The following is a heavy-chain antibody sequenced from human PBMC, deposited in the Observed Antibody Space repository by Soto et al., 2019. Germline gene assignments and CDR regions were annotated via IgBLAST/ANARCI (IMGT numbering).Heavy chain of an antibody. CDR3: ARGGSTWYGDNWLEP. CDR2: TYYTGIT. V-gene: IGHV4-31*03. J-gene: IGHJ5*02. Sequence: PSETLSLTCKFSVGSITSGGYYCSWIRQHPLKGLEWIGYTYYTGITYYNPSLKGRVTISLDTYGSHFSLSLTSVTAADTAIYYCARGGSTWYGDNWLEPLGPGTLVNVSS. D-gene: IGHD6-13*01. CDR1: VGSITSGGYY.